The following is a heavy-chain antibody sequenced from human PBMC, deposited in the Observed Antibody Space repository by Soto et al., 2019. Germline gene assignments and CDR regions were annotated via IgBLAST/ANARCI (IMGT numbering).Heavy chain of an antibody. CDR1: GFTFSNAW. CDR2: IKSKTDGGTT. V-gene: IGHV3-15*01. D-gene: IGHD1-1*01. CDR3: TAPKLVNDPGYYYGMDV. Sequence: GGSLRLSCAASGFTFSNAWMSWVRQAPGKGLEWVGRIKSKTDGGTTDYAAPVKGRFTISRDDSKNKLYLQMNSLKTEDTAVYYCTAPKLVNDPGYYYGMDVWGQGTTVTVSS. J-gene: IGHJ6*02.